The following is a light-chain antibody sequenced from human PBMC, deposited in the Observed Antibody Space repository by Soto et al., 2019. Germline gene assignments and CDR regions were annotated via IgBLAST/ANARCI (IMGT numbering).Light chain of an antibody. CDR1: SGHTTYA. V-gene: IGLV4-69*01. J-gene: IGLJ2*01. CDR3: QTWGTGIEVI. CDR2: LNSDGSH. Sequence: QPVLTQSPSASASLGASVKLTCTLSSGHTTYAIAWHQQQPEKGPRYLMKLNSDGSHSKGDGIPDRFSGSSSGAERYLTISSLQSEDEGDYCCQTWGTGIEVIFGGGTKLTVL.